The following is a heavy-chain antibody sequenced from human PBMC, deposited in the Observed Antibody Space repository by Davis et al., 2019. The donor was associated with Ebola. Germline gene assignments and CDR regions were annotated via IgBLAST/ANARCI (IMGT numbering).Heavy chain of an antibody. D-gene: IGHD2/OR15-2a*01. CDR2: MSTSGST. V-gene: IGHV4-4*07. J-gene: IGHJ4*02. CDR1: GGSISTYY. CDR3: ARQASSPDYFFDY. Sequence: PSETLSLTCTVSGGSISTYYWSWIRQPAGKGLEWIGRMSTSGSTNYNPSLESRVTMSVDTSKNHFSLKLSSVTAADTAVYYCARQASSPDYFFDYWGQGTLVTVSS.